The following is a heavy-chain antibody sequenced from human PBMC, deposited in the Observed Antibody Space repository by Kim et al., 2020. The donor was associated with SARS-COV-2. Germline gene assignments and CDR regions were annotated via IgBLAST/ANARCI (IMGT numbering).Heavy chain of an antibody. CDR3: ARDPRRYSSGWSRRDFDY. CDR1: GFTFSSYE. D-gene: IGHD6-19*01. CDR2: ISSSGSTI. Sequence: GGSLRLSCAASGFTFSSYEMNWVRQAPGKGLEWVSYISSSGSTIYYADSVKGRFTISRDNAKNSLYLQMNSLRAEDTAVYYCARDPRRYSSGWSRRDFDYWGQGTLVTVSS. J-gene: IGHJ4*02. V-gene: IGHV3-48*03.